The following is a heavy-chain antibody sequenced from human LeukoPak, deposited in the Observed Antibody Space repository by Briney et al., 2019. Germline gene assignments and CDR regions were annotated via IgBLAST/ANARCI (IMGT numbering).Heavy chain of an antibody. CDR3: ARDQAVGDILTDPLDI. D-gene: IGHD3-9*01. CDR2: TYYRSKWYN. Sequence: SQTLSLTCAISGDSVSSNSAAWNWIRQSPSRGLEWLGRTYYRSKWYNDYAVSVKSRIPINPDTSKNQFPLQLNSVTPEDTAVYYCARDQAVGDILTDPLDIWGQGTMVTVSS. V-gene: IGHV6-1*01. J-gene: IGHJ3*02. CDR1: GDSVSSNSAA.